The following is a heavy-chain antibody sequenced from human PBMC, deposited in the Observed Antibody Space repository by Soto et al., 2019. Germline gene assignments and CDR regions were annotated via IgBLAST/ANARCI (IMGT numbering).Heavy chain of an antibody. CDR1: GYSISAGGYY. J-gene: IGHJ5*02. Sequence: SETLSLTCFVSGYSISAGGYYWSWIRHHPGKGLEWIGSFYSSGSIIYNPSLRSRVSISGDTSSNQFSMSLTSATAADTARYYCARMYSSGSGWFHPWGQGTLVTVSS. CDR2: FYSSGSI. V-gene: IGHV4-31*03. D-gene: IGHD6-19*01. CDR3: ARMYSSGSGWFHP.